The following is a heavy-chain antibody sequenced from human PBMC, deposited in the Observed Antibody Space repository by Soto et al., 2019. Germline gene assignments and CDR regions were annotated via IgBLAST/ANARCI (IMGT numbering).Heavy chain of an antibody. CDR2: IYPGDSDT. V-gene: IGHV5-51*01. CDR1: GYSFTSYW. J-gene: IGHJ6*03. Sequence: PGESLKISCKGSGYSFTSYWIGWVRQMPGKGLEWMGIIYPGDSDTRYSPSFQGQVTISADKSISTAYLQWSSLKASDTAMYYCARRGGQYYYDDSPIDVWGKGTTVTVPS. D-gene: IGHD3-22*01. CDR3: ARRGGQYYYDDSPIDV.